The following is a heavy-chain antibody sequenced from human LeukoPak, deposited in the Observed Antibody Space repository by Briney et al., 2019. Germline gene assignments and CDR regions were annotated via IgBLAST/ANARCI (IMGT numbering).Heavy chain of an antibody. J-gene: IGHJ5*02. CDR3: ARSEYSSSSVNWFDP. CDR2: ISAYNGNT. V-gene: IGHV1-18*01. D-gene: IGHD6-6*01. Sequence: ASVKVSCKASGYTFTSYGISWVRQAPGQELEWMGWISAYNGNTNYAQKLQGRVTMTTDTSTSTAYMELRSLRSDDTAVYYCARSEYSSSSVNWFDPWGQGTLVTVSS. CDR1: GYTFTSYG.